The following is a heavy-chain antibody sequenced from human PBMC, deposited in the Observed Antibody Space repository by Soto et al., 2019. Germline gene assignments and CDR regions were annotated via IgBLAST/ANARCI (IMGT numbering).Heavy chain of an antibody. CDR1: GGSISSGDYY. D-gene: IGHD3-10*01. V-gene: IGHV4-30-4*01. CDR2: IYYSGST. Sequence: LSLTCTVSGGSISSGDYYWSWIRQPPGKGLEWIGYIYYSGSTYYNPSLKSRVTISVDTSKNQFSLKLSSVTAADTAVYYCARDPDSYYGSGSYNWFDPWGQGTLGTVSS. CDR3: ARDPDSYYGSGSYNWFDP. J-gene: IGHJ5*02.